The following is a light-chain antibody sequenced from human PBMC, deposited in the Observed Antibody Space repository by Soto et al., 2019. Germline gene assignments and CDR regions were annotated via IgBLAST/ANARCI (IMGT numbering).Light chain of an antibody. CDR2: GAS. V-gene: IGKV3-20*01. J-gene: IGKJ3*01. CDR3: QQYNNWPPVT. Sequence: EIVLTQSPGTLSLSPGERGTLSCRASQTVSGSYVAWYQQKPGQAPRLLIYGASSRATGIPDRFSGSGSGTEFTLTISSLQSEDFAVYFCQQYNNWPPVTFGPGTKVDI. CDR1: QTVSGSY.